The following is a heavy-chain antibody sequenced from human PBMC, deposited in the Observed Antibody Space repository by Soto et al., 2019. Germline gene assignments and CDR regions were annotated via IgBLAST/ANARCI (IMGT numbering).Heavy chain of an antibody. CDR1: GGSISSGDYY. V-gene: IGHV4-30-4*01. Sequence: SETLSLTCTVSGGSISSGDYYWSWIRQPPGKGPEWIGYIYYSGSTHYNPSLKSRVTISVDTSKNQFSLKLSSVTAADTAVYYCARAGYSSSWMTRRDWLDPWGQGTLVTVSS. CDR3: ARAGYSSSWMTRRDWLDP. CDR2: IYYSGST. D-gene: IGHD6-13*01. J-gene: IGHJ5*02.